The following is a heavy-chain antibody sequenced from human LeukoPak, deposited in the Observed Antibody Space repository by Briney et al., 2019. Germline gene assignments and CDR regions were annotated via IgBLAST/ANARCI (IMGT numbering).Heavy chain of an antibody. CDR1: GLTFSSQV. J-gene: IGHJ4*02. D-gene: IGHD3-10*01. V-gene: IGHV3-23*01. Sequence: GGSLRLSCAASGLTFSSQVMSWVRQTPGKGLEWISTISGSGDSTYYADSVKGRFTISRDNSKSTLYLQMNSLRAEDTAVYYCARDRYYYGSGSYSLSTDYWGQGTLVTVSS. CDR3: ARDRYYYGSGSYSLSTDY. CDR2: ISGSGDST.